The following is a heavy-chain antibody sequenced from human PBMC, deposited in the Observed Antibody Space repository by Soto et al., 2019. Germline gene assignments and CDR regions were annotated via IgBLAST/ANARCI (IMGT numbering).Heavy chain of an antibody. CDR1: DGSISGNF. J-gene: IGHJ4*02. CDR2: ISSNGNT. Sequence: SETLSLTCTVSDGSISGNFLTWIRQPAGKGLEWIGRISSNGNTDYNPSLKSRVTMSIDTAKNHFSLDLISVTASDTAIYYCAREVWVAGLLYYFDFWGQGTLVTVSS. D-gene: IGHD6-19*01. CDR3: AREVWVAGLLYYFDF. V-gene: IGHV4-4*07.